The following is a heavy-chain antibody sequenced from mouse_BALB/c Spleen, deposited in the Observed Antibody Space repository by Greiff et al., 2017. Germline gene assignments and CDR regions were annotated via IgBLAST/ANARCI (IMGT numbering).Heavy chain of an antibody. CDR3: GIFYGYDGYYAMDY. V-gene: IGHV1-77*01. CDR2: IYPGSGST. CDR1: GYTFTDYV. J-gene: IGHJ4*01. D-gene: IGHD2-2*01. Sequence: VQLQQSGPELVKPGASVKMSCKASGYTFTDYVISWVKQRTGQGLEWIGEIYPGSGSTYYNEKFKGKATLTADKSSNTAYMQLSSLTSEDSAVYYCGIFYGYDGYYAMDYWGQGTSVTVSS.